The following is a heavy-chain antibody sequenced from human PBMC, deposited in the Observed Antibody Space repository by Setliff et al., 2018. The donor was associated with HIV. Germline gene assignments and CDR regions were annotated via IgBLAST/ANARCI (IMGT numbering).Heavy chain of an antibody. CDR3: AREGGPYSGSSVGFDY. CDR1: GGTFSSYA. J-gene: IGHJ4*02. V-gene: IGHV1-69*13. CDR2: IIPIFGTA. Sequence: ASVKVSCKASGGTFSSYAISWVRQAPGQGLEWMGGIIPIFGTANYAQKFQGRVTITADESTSTAYMEPSSLRSEDTAVYYCAREGGPYSGSSVGFDYWGQGTLVTVSS. D-gene: IGHD6-6*01.